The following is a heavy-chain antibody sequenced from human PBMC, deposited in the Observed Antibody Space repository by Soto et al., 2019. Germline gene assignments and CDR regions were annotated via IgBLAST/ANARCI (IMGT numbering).Heavy chain of an antibody. CDR3: ARVRQGCSANNCGIDP. CDR1: GGSVRAPDC. CDR2: VHISGHI. V-gene: IGHV4-4*02. J-gene: IGHJ5*01. D-gene: IGHD1-1*01. Sequence: PSETLSLTCTVSGGSVRAPDCWYCWRQYPDKGLEWIAEVHISGHINYNPSLRSRVSVSIDSSKNQFYLNLNSVTAADTVIYYGARVRQGCSANNCGIDPWGQGTQVTVSS.